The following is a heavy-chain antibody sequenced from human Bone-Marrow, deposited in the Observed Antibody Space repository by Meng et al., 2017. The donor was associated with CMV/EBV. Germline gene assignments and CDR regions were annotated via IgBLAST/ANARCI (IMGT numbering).Heavy chain of an antibody. J-gene: IGHJ4*02. CDR3: AKDYFSFFSSGWNY. Sequence: SLKISCAASGFTFDDYAMHWVRQAPGKGLEWVSGISWNSGSIGYADPVKGRFTISRDNAKNSLYLQMNSLRTEDTALYYCAKDYFSFFSSGWNYWGQGTLVTVSS. CDR2: ISWNSGSI. D-gene: IGHD6-19*01. V-gene: IGHV3-9*01. CDR1: GFTFDDYA.